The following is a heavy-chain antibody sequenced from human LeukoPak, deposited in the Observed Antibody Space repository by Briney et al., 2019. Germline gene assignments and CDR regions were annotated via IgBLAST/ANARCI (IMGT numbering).Heavy chain of an antibody. Sequence: GGSLRLSCAVSGFTFSSYSMNWVRQAPGKGREWVSSMSSSSSYIYYADSVEGRFTISRDNAKNSLYLQMNSVSADDTAVFHCAFHGYCSGGSCYPSGWFDPWRQGTLVTVCS. D-gene: IGHD2-15*01. CDR3: AFHGYCSGGSCYPSGWFDP. CDR2: MSSSSSYI. CDR1: GFTFSSYS. J-gene: IGHJ5*02. V-gene: IGHV3-21*01.